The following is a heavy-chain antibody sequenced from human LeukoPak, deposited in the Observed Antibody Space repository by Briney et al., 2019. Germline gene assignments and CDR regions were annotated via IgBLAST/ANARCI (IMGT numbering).Heavy chain of an antibody. D-gene: IGHD6-6*01. J-gene: IGHJ4*02. CDR1: GFTFRGYW. Sequence: PGGSLRLSCAASGFTFRGYWMSWARQAPGKGPEWVANIKEDGSEKYYVDSVKGRFTISRDNAKNSLNLQMDSLRVEDTAVYYCTRGDSSSKIDYWGQGTLVTVSS. V-gene: IGHV3-7*01. CDR2: IKEDGSEK. CDR3: TRGDSSSKIDY.